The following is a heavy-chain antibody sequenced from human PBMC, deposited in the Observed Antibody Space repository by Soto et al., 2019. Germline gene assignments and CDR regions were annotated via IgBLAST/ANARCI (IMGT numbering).Heavy chain of an antibody. CDR3: TSRSSVADDYYYYYGMDV. CDR2: IYSGGST. CDR1: GFTVSSNY. Sequence: GGSVRLSCAASGFTVSSNYMSWVRQAPGKGLEWVSVIYSGGSTYYADSVKGRFTISRDNSKNTLYLQMNSLRAEDTAVYYCTSRSSVADDYYYYYGMDVWGQGTTVTVSS. J-gene: IGHJ6*02. D-gene: IGHD6-19*01. V-gene: IGHV3-53*01.